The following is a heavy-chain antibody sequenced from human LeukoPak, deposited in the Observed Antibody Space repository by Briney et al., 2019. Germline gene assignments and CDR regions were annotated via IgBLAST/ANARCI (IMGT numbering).Heavy chain of an antibody. Sequence: PSETLSLTCTVSGASISSYYWSWIRQPPGKGLEWIGYISYSGSTTYNPSLKSRVTMSVDTSKHQFPLKLSSVTAADTAVYYCARDIGCDPRRLDYWGQGTLVTVSS. J-gene: IGHJ4*02. CDR2: ISYSGST. D-gene: IGHD5-12*01. CDR1: GASISSYY. CDR3: ARDIGCDPRRLDY. V-gene: IGHV4-59*01.